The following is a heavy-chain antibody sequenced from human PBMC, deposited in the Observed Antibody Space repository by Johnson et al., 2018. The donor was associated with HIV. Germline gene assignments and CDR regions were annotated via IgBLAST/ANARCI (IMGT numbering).Heavy chain of an antibody. Sequence: QMQLVESGGGVVQPGRSLRLSCAASGFTFSSYAMHWVRQAPGKGLEWVAVISYDGSNKYYADSVKGRFTISRDNSKNTLYLQMNSLRAEDTAVYYCARASGEWDAFDIWGQGTVVTVSS. V-gene: IGHV3-30*04. CDR3: ARASGEWDAFDI. CDR1: GFTFSSYA. J-gene: IGHJ3*02. CDR2: ISYDGSNK. D-gene: IGHD3-10*01.